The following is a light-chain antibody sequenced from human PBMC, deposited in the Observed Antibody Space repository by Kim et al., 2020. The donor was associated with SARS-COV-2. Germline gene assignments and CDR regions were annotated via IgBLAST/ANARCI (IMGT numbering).Light chain of an antibody. V-gene: IGLV3-19*01. CDR1: SLRSYY. J-gene: IGLJ2*01. CDR2: GKN. Sequence: VALGQTVSITCQGDSLRSYYATWYQQKPGQAPILVIYGKNNRPSGIPDRFSGSSSGNTPSLTITGTQAGDEADYYCNSRDSNDNVVFGGGTQLTVL. CDR3: NSRDSNDNVV.